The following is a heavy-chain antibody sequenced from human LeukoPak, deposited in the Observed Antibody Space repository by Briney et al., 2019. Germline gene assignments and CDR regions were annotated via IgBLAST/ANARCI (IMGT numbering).Heavy chain of an antibody. D-gene: IGHD2-21*01. J-gene: IGHJ3*02. CDR1: GFTFSSYA. CDR2: ISYDGSNK. V-gene: IGHV3-30-3*01. Sequence: GGSLRLSCAASGFTFSSYAMHWARQAPGKGLEWVAVISYDGSNKYYADSAKGRFTISRDNSKNTLYLQMNSLRAEDTAVYYCARDGFRANPLDAFDIWGQGTMVTVSS. CDR3: ARDGFRANPLDAFDI.